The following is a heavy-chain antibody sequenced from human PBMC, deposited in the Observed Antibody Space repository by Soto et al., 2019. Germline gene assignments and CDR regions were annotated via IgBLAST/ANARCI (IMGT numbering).Heavy chain of an antibody. V-gene: IGHV3-23*01. J-gene: IGHJ4*02. Sequence: EVQLLESGGGLVQPGGSLRLSCTAYGFTFTYDAFSWVRQAPGKGLEWVSAISANGQGIYYADSVRGRFTISRDNSKNTVFLHMDSLRAEDTAVYYCAKDRDYPRDQFHYWGQGTLVTFCS. D-gene: IGHD2-2*01. CDR1: GFTFTYDA. CDR3: AKDRDYPRDQFHY. CDR2: ISANGQGI.